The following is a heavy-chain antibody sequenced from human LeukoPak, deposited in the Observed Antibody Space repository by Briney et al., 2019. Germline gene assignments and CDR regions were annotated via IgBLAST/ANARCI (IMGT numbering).Heavy chain of an antibody. CDR3: ARDGPYDSSGYFDY. CDR1: GFTFSSYE. Sequence: PGGSLRLSCAASGFTFSSYEMNWVRQAPGKGLEWVSYISSSGSTIYYADSVKGRFTISRDNAKNALYLQMNSLRAEDTAVYYCARDGPYDSSGYFDYWGQGTLVTVSS. D-gene: IGHD3-22*01. V-gene: IGHV3-48*03. CDR2: ISSSGSTI. J-gene: IGHJ4*02.